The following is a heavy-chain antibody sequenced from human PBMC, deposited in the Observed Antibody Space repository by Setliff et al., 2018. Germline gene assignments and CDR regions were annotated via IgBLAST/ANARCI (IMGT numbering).Heavy chain of an antibody. CDR3: VRDRAAIVVGPPTAAFDI. D-gene: IGHD2-2*01. CDR1: GYTFAKYG. Sequence: ASVKVSCKAFGYTFAKYGTSGVRQAPGKGLEWMGWISGYNGYTVYAQKLQGRVTLTTDTSTGTAYMEVRSLRSDDTAQYYCVRDRAAIVVGPPTAAFDIWGQGTMVTVSS. CDR2: ISGYNGYT. V-gene: IGHV1-18*01. J-gene: IGHJ3*02.